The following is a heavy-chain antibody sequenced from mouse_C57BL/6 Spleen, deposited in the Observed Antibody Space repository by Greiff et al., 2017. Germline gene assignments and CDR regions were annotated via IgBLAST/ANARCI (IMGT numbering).Heavy chain of an antibody. CDR1: GYTFTSYW. J-gene: IGHJ3*01. CDR2: IYPSDSET. Sequence: QVQLQQPGAELVRPGSSVKLSCKASGYTFTSYWMDWVKQRPGQGLEWIGNIYPSDSETHYNQKFKDKATLTVDKSSSTAYMQLSSLTSEDSAVYYCARNIRGTPFAYWGQGTLVTVSA. D-gene: IGHD1-1*01. V-gene: IGHV1-61*01. CDR3: ARNIRGTPFAY.